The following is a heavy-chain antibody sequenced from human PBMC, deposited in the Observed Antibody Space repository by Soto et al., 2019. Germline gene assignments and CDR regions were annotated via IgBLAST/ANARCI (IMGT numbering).Heavy chain of an antibody. CDR3: VRDDMLAFDF. J-gene: IGHJ3*01. V-gene: IGHV3-48*02. CDR1: GFTFSNYA. D-gene: IGHD3-9*01. CDR2: ISIGSGSI. Sequence: EVHLVESGGGLVQPGGSLRVSCAASGFTFSNYAMNWVRQAPGKGLEWVSYISIGSGSIFYADSVKGRFTISRDDAKNSLYLQMNTLRDEDTAVYYCVRDDMLAFDFWGQGTMVTVSS.